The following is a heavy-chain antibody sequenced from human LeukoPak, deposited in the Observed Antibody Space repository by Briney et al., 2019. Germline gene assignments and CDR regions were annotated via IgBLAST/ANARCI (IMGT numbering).Heavy chain of an antibody. CDR3: AIRRGYYGSGSYYSLDY. V-gene: IGHV1-24*01. J-gene: IGHJ4*02. D-gene: IGHD3-10*01. CDR2: FDPEDGET. CDR1: GYTLTELS. Sequence: ASVKVSCKVSGYTLTELSMHWVRQAPGKGLEWMGGFDPEDGETIYAQKSQGRVTMTEDTSTDTAYMELSSLRSEDTAVYYCAIRRGYYGSGSYYSLDYWGQGTLVTVSS.